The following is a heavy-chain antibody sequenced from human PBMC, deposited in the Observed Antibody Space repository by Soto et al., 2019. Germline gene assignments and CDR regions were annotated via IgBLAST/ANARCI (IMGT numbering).Heavy chain of an antibody. CDR2: INPDNGNT. Sequence: ASVKVSRKASGYTFTRYTMNWVRQAPGQRLEWMGWINPDNGNTKSSQKFQDRVIIIRDTSASTAYMDLSSLRSEDTAVYYCARGIATGQLDPWGQGALVTVSS. J-gene: IGHJ5*02. D-gene: IGHD2-15*01. V-gene: IGHV1-3*01. CDR3: ARGIATGQLDP. CDR1: GYTFTRYT.